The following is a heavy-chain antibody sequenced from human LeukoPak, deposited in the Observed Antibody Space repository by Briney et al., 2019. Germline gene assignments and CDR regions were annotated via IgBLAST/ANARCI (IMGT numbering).Heavy chain of an antibody. CDR3: ATDYYDRSGYPIVTAY. CDR1: GFTVSSNY. V-gene: IGHV3-66*01. D-gene: IGHD3-22*01. J-gene: IGHJ4*02. CDR2: IYNGGTT. Sequence: GGSLRLSCAASGFTVSSNYMSWVRQAPGKGLEWVPVIYNGGTTHYADSVKGRFTISRDNSKNTLYLQMNSLRVEDTAVYYCATDYYDRSGYPIVTAYWGQGTQVTVSS.